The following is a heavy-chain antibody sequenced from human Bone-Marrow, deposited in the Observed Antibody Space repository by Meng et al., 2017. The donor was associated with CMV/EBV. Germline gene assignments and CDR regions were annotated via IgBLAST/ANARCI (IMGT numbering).Heavy chain of an antibody. V-gene: IGHV4-61*01. J-gene: IGHJ6*02. Sequence: SETLSLPFTVSGYSVSSDSHSWSWIRQPPGKGLECIGYIYYSGSTNYNPSLNSRVTISVDTSKNQFSLKLTSVSAAATAVYYCARGVNCVGGPAAVVYPDVWGQGTTVPVSS. CDR1: GYSVSSDSHS. D-gene: IGHD2-2*01. CDR3: ARGVNCVGGPAAVVYPDV. CDR2: IYYSGST.